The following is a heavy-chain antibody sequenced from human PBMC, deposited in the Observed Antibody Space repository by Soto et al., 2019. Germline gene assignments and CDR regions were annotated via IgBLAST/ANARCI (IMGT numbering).Heavy chain of an antibody. V-gene: IGHV3-30-3*01. CDR1: GFTFSSYA. CDR3: ARGDYYFDY. Sequence: GGSLRLSCAASGFTFSSYAMHWVRQAPGKGLEWVAVISYDGSNKYYADSVKGRFTISRDNSKNTLYLQMNSLRAEDTAVYYCARGDYYFDYWGQGTLVTVS. J-gene: IGHJ4*02. D-gene: IGHD3-16*01. CDR2: ISYDGSNK.